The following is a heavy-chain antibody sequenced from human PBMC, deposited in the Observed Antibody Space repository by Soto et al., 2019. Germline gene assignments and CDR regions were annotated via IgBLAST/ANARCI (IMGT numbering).Heavy chain of an antibody. V-gene: IGHV4-30-4*01. CDR1: GGSISSGDYY. CDR2: IYYSGST. CDR3: AREVGEVDYSSSSDAFDI. J-gene: IGHJ3*02. Sequence: LTCTVSGGSISSGDYYWSWIRQPPGKGLEWIGYIYYSGSTYYNPSLKSRVTISVDTSKNQFSLKLSSVTAADTAVYYCAREVGEVDYSSSSDAFDIWGQGTMVTVSS. D-gene: IGHD6-6*01.